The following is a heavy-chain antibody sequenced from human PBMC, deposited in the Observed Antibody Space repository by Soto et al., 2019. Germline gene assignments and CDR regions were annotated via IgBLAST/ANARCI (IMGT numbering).Heavy chain of an antibody. CDR3: AMSFTVTTEYYFDY. V-gene: IGHV1-69*01. Sequence: QVQPVQSGAEVKKPGSSVKVSYKASGATLRSYGISWVRQAPGQGLEWMGGTFPIFGTTNYAQNFHGRITITADESTSTTYMEMSSLRSDDTAVYYCAMSFTVTTEYYFDYWGQGTLVTVSS. J-gene: IGHJ4*02. CDR2: TFPIFGTT. CDR1: GATLRSYG. D-gene: IGHD4-17*01.